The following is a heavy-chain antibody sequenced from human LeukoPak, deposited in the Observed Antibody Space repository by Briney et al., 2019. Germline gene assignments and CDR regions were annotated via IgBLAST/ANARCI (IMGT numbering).Heavy chain of an antibody. D-gene: IGHD2-21*01. Sequence: GASVKVSCKASGYTFTAQYMHWVRQAPGQGLEWMGWINPNNGDTKYAQSFLGRVTMTRGTSTTTAYMELSSLRSDGTAVYFCASYPRSIPTPPFDCWGQGTLVTVSS. CDR3: ASYPRSIPTPPFDC. CDR1: GYTFTAQY. CDR2: INPNNGDT. V-gene: IGHV1-2*02. J-gene: IGHJ4*02.